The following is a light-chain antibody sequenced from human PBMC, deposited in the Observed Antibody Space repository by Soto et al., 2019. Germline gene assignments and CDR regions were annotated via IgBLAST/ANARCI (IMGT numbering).Light chain of an antibody. CDR2: NVY. J-gene: IGLJ1*01. V-gene: IGLV2-14*03. CDR1: SSDVGAYNF. CDR3: SAHTVSRTYV. Sequence: QSVLTQPASVSGSPGQSITISCTGTSSDVGAYNFVSWHQQHPGKAPKLMIYNVYDRPSGISYRFSGSKSGNTASLTISGLQGEDEADYYCSAHTVSRTYVFGTGTKLTVL.